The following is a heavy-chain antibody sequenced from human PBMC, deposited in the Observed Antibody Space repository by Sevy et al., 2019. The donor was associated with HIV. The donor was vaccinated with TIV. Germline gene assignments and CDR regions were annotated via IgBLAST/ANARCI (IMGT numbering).Heavy chain of an antibody. Sequence: GGSLRLSCVASRFTFSSYNMNWVRQAPGKGLEWVSSISSSSSYVYHSDSVKGRFTISRDNAKNSLYLQMNSLRAEDTAVYYCAKWDSDRRWFFDYWGQGTLVTVSS. CDR2: ISSSSSYV. V-gene: IGHV3-21*06. CDR1: RFTFSSYN. J-gene: IGHJ4*01. D-gene: IGHD1-26*01. CDR3: AKWDSDRRWFFDY.